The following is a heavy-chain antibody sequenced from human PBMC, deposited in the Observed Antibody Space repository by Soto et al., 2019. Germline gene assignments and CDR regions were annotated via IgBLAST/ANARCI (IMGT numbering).Heavy chain of an antibody. CDR3: ARDPGYSGYAWKAFDI. CDR2: IYYSGST. D-gene: IGHD5-12*01. CDR1: GGSISSGGYY. J-gene: IGHJ3*02. Sequence: PSETLSLTCTVSGGSISSGGYYWSWIRQHPGKGLEWIGYIYYSGSTYYNPSLKSRVTISVDTSKNQFSLKLSSVTAADTAVYYCARDPGYSGYAWKAFDIWGQGTMVTVSS. V-gene: IGHV4-31*03.